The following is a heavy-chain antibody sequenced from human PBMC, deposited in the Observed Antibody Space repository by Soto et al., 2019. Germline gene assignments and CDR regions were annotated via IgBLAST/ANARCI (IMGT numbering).Heavy chain of an antibody. CDR3: AEASGYDLLYFGY. D-gene: IGHD5-12*01. J-gene: IGHJ4*02. V-gene: IGHV1-18*01. CDR2: ISAYNGNT. CDR1: GYAFNCYG. Sequence: ASVKVRWKACGYAFNCYGISWVRQAPGQGLEWMGWISAYNGNTNYAQKLQGRVTMTTDTSTSTAYMELRSLRSDDTAVYYCAEASGYDLLYFGYWGQGTLVTVSS.